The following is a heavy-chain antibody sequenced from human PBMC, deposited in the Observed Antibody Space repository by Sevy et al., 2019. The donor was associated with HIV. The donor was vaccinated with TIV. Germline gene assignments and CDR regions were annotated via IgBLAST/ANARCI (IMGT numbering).Heavy chain of an antibody. J-gene: IGHJ4*02. CDR2: FDPEDGET. CDR1: GYTLTELS. D-gene: IGHD5-18*01. V-gene: IGHV1-24*01. Sequence: ASVKVSCKVSGYTLTELSMHWVRQAPGKGLEWMGGFDPEDGETIYAQKFQGRVTMTEDTSTDTAYMELSSLRSEDMAVYYCATDLKMVQLWFQNFDYWGQGTLVTVSS. CDR3: ATDLKMVQLWFQNFDY.